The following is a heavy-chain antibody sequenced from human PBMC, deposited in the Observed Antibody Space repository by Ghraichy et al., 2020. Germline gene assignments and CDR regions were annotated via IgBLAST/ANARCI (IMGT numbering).Heavy chain of an antibody. J-gene: IGHJ6*03. CDR1: GFTFSSYA. D-gene: IGHD4-23*01. CDR2: ISGSGGST. V-gene: IGHV3-23*01. CDR3: AKGGITGGGYYYYYMDV. Sequence: GESLNISCAASGFTFSSYAMNWVRQAPGKGLEWVSGISGSGGSTYYADSVKGRFTISRDNSKNTLYLQLNSLRAEDTAVYFCAKGGITGGGYYYYYMDVWGKGTTVTVSS.